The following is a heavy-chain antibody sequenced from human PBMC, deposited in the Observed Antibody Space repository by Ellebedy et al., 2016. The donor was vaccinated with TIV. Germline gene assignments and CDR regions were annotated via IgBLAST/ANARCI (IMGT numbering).Heavy chain of an antibody. Sequence: SETLSLTCTVSGGSISSGGYYWSWIRQHPGKGLEWIGYIYYSGSTYYNPSLKSRVTISVDTSKNQFSLKLSSVTAADTAVYYCARGAVVVVGNYYFDYWGQGTLVTVSS. D-gene: IGHD2-15*01. CDR3: ARGAVVVVGNYYFDY. V-gene: IGHV4-31*03. J-gene: IGHJ4*02. CDR2: IYYSGST. CDR1: GGSISSGGYY.